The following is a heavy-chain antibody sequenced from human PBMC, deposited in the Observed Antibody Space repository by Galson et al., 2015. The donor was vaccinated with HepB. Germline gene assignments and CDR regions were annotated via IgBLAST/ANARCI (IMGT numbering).Heavy chain of an antibody. V-gene: IGHV3-23*01. Sequence: SLRLSCAASGFTFSIHAMSWVRQAPGKGLEWVSGFSVSGSAYYADSVKGRFIVSRDSSKNMVYLQMNSLRAEDTAIYYCVRDGRGGPGLTPGFDYWGQGTLVTVSS. D-gene: IGHD3/OR15-3a*01. CDR3: VRDGRGGPGLTPGFDY. CDR2: FSVSGSA. CDR1: GFTFSIHA. J-gene: IGHJ4*02.